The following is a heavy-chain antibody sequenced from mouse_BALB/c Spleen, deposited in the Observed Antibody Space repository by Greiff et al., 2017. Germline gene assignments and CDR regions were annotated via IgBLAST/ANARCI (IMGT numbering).Heavy chain of an antibody. V-gene: IGHV5-6-5*01. CDR2: ISSGGST. D-gene: IGHD2-1*01. J-gene: IGHJ2*01. Sequence: EVKLVESGGGLVKPGGSLKLSCAASGFTFSSYAMSWVRQTPEKRLEWVASISSGGSTYYPDSVKGRFTISRDNARNILYLQMSSLRSEDTAMYYCARGGGNYDGYFDYWGQGTTLTVSS. CDR1: GFTFSSYA. CDR3: ARGGGNYDGYFDY.